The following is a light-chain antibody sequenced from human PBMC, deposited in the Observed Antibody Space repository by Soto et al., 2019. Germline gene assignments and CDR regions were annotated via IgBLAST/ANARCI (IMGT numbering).Light chain of an antibody. CDR2: SDN. CDR1: SSNIGSNS. CDR3: AAWDDSLNAFI. Sequence: QSVLTQPPSATATPGQRVTISCSGGSSNIGSNSVNWFQHLPRTAPKLLIYSDNEWASGVPNRFSGFKSGTSASLAITGVRSEDEADYYCAAWDDSLNAFIFGGGTKLTVL. V-gene: IGLV1-44*01. J-gene: IGLJ2*01.